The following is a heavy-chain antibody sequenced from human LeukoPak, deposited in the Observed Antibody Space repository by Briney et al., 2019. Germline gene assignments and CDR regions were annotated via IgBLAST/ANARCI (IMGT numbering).Heavy chain of an antibody. D-gene: IGHD4-11*01. J-gene: IGHJ4*02. CDR1: GFTFDDYG. CDR3: ARDKSNYFFDY. V-gene: IGHV3-20*04. Sequence: RTGGSLRLSCGASGFTFDDYGMNWVRQAPGRGLEWVSGINWNGGNTDYADSVKGRFTISRDNAKKSLYLQMNSLRAEDTALYYCARDKSNYFFDYWGQGTLVTVSS. CDR2: INWNGGNT.